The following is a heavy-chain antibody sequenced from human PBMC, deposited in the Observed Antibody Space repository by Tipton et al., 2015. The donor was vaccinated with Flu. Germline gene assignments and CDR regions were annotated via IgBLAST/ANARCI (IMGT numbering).Heavy chain of an antibody. CDR3: ARDMPQGVVIIPPAKRFDF. CDR2: INAYTDNR. V-gene: IGHV1-18*01. D-gene: IGHD3-3*01. CDR1: GYTFNRYG. Sequence: QVQLVQSGGEVKKPGASVKVSCKASGYTFNRYGITWVRRAPGQGLEWMGWINAYTDNRNYAQRFQGRVTMTTGTSTNTAFMELRSLTSDDTAVYYCARDMPQGVVIIPPAKRFDFWGQGTLVSVSS. J-gene: IGHJ4*02.